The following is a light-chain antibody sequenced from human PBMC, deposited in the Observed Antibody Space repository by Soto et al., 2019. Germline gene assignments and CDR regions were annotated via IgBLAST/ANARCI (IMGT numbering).Light chain of an antibody. V-gene: IGKV3-11*01. J-gene: IGKJ1*01. Sequence: EIVLTQSPATLSLSPGERATLSCRASQSVSSYLAWYQQKPGQAPRLLIYDASNRATGIPARFSGSGSGTDFTLTISSLEPEDFAVYYCQQRSNWPSGTFGQG. CDR3: QQRSNWPSGT. CDR2: DAS. CDR1: QSVSSY.